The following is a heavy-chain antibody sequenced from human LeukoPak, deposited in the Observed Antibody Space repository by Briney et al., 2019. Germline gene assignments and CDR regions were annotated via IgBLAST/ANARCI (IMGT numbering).Heavy chain of an antibody. J-gene: IGHJ3*02. Sequence: SETLSLTCTVSGGSISSYYWSWIRQPPGKGLEWIGYIYYSGSTNCNPSLKSRVTISEDTSKNQFSLKLSSVTAADTAVYYCARVPPSSAGAFDIWGQGTMVTISS. CDR3: ARVPPSSAGAFDI. CDR2: IYYSGST. CDR1: GGSISSYY. V-gene: IGHV4-59*01.